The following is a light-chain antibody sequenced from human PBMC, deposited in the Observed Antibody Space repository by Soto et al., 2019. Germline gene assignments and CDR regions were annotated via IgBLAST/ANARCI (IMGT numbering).Light chain of an antibody. V-gene: IGLV2-8*01. CDR3: SSYAANTNLV. CDR1: SSDIGGYNY. Sequence: QSALTQPPSASGSLGQSVTISCTGTSSDIGGYNYVSWYQQHPGKAPKLIIYAVSNRSSEVPGRFSGSKPGNTASLTVSGLLAEDEADYFCSSYAANTNLVFGTGTKLTVL. J-gene: IGLJ1*01. CDR2: AVS.